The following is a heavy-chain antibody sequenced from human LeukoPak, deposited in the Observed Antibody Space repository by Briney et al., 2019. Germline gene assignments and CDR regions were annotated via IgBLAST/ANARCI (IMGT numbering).Heavy chain of an antibody. CDR2: ISHIESET. V-gene: IGHV3-30*03. J-gene: IGHJ4*02. D-gene: IGHD2-21*01. Sequence: GGSLRLSCAASGFAFDDGLHWVRRAPGKGLERVALISHIESETHYADSIKGRFTVSRDNSKNMVHLEMNTMTMEDTGVYFCARPATQGDVIEKFGIDFWGQGVLVTVSS. CDR1: GFAFDDG. CDR3: ARPATQGDVIEKFGIDF.